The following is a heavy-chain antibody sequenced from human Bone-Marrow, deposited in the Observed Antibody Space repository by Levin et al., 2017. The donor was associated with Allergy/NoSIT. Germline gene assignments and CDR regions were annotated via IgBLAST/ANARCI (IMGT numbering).Heavy chain of an antibody. CDR3: AKGRDISSTFDH. D-gene: IGHD6-6*01. V-gene: IGHV3-23*01. CDR1: GFTFSSDV. Sequence: GESLKISCAASGFTFSSDVMAWVRQAPGKGLEWVSLIRGSGDFTEYADSVQGRFTISRDNSKNTVSLQMDSVRAEDTAVYYCAKGRDISSTFDHWGQGTLVTVSS. J-gene: IGHJ4*02. CDR2: IRGSGDFT.